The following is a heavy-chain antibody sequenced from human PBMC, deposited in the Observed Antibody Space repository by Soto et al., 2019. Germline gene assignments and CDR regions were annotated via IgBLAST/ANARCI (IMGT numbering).Heavy chain of an antibody. V-gene: IGHV3-23*01. Sequence: GGSLRLSCAASGFPFSMYAMTWVRQAPGKGLEWVSVISAAGGSSYYADSVKGRLSISRDNSKNTLYLQMNSLRTEDTAVYYCAKVVEGGTAAFYPTDYWGQGPRVTVYS. CDR3: AKVVEGGTAAFYPTDY. J-gene: IGHJ4*02. CDR2: ISAAGGSS. D-gene: IGHD6-25*01. CDR1: GFPFSMYA.